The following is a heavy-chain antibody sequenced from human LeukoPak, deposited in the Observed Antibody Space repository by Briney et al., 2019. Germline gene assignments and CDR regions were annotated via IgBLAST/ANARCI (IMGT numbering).Heavy chain of an antibody. CDR1: GGSISSYY. Sequence: PSETLSLTCTVSGGSISSYYWSWIRQPPGKGLEWIGYIYYSGSTNYNPSLKSRVTISVDTSKNQFSLKLSSVTAADTAVYYCARDSSGYYYVSSRSSWYFDLWGRGTLVTVSS. D-gene: IGHD3-22*01. V-gene: IGHV4-59*01. J-gene: IGHJ2*01. CDR2: IYYSGST. CDR3: ARDSSGYYYVSSRSSWYFDL.